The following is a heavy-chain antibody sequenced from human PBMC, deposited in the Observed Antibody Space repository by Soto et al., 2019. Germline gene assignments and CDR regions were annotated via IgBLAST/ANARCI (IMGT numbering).Heavy chain of an antibody. CDR1: GYSFTSYW. CDR3: ARLLYSGYDLNWFDP. D-gene: IGHD5-12*01. Sequence: PGESLKISCKGSGYSFTSYWIGWVRQMPGKGLEWMGIIYPGDSDTRYSPSFQGQVTISADKSISTAYLQWSSLKASDTAMYYCARLLYSGYDLNWFDPWGQGTLVTVSS. V-gene: IGHV5-51*01. CDR2: IYPGDSDT. J-gene: IGHJ5*02.